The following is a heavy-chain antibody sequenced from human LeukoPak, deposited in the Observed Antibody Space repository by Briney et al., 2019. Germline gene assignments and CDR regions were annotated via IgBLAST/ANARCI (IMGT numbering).Heavy chain of an antibody. J-gene: IGHJ4*02. CDR1: GDSVSSNSAA. D-gene: IGHD7-27*01. CDR3: SRELAWGPADS. Sequence: SQTLSLTCAISGDSVSSNSAAWGWIRQSPSRGLEWLGRTYYRSGWYNDYALSLKSRITISPYSSKNQLSLQLSSVPPEDTAVYYCSRELAWGPADSWGQGTLVTASS. V-gene: IGHV6-1*01. CDR2: TYYRSGWYN.